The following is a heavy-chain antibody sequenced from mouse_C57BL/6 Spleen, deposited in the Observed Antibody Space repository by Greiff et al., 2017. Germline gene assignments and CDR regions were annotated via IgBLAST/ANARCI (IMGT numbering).Heavy chain of an antibody. CDR3: TRVTSYGSSFSAWFAY. D-gene: IGHD1-1*01. V-gene: IGHV5-9-1*02. CDR2: ISSGGDYI. CDR1: GFTFSSYA. J-gene: IGHJ3*01. Sequence: EVKLVESGEGLVKPGGSLKLSCAASGFTFSSYAMSWVRQTPEKRLEWVAYISSGGDYIYYADTVKGRFTISRDNARNTLYLQMSSLKSEDTAMYYCTRVTSYGSSFSAWFAYWGQGTLVTVSA.